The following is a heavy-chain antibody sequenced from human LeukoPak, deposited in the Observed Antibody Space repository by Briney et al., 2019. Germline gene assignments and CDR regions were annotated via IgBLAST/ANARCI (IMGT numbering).Heavy chain of an antibody. CDR3: ARDPPSRYGDYRPRGGDY. J-gene: IGHJ4*02. D-gene: IGHD4-17*01. CDR2: INPNSGGT. V-gene: IGHV1-2*02. Sequence: GASVKVSCKASGYTFTGYYMHWVRQAPGQGLEWMGWINPNSGGTNYAQKFQGRVTMTRDTSISTAYMELSRLRSDDTAVYYCARDPPSRYGDYRPRGGDYWGQGTLVTVSS. CDR1: GYTFTGYY.